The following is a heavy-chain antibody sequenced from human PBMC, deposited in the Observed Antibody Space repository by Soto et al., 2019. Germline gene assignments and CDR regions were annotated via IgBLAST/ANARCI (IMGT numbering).Heavy chain of an antibody. CDR3: AKSRSPPALAFDY. Sequence: EVQLVESGGGLVQPGRSLRLSCAASGFTFDDYAMHWVRQAPGKGLEWVSGISWNSGSIGYADSVKGRFTISRDNAKNSLYLQMNSLRAEDTALYYCAKSRSPPALAFDYWGQGTLVTVSS. V-gene: IGHV3-9*01. CDR1: GFTFDDYA. CDR2: ISWNSGSI. J-gene: IGHJ4*02.